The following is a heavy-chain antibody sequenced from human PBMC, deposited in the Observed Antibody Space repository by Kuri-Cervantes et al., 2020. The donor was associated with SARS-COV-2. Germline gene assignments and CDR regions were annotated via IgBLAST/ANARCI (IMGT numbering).Heavy chain of an antibody. CDR1: GYTFTSYG. Sequence: ASVKVSCKASGYTFTSYGISWVRQAPGQGLEWMGWISAYNGNTNYAQKLQGRVTMTTDTSTSTAYMELRSLRSDDTAVYYCKMVAARYYFDYWGQGTLVPSPQ. CDR3: KMVAARYYFDY. J-gene: IGHJ4*02. D-gene: IGHD2-15*01. V-gene: IGHV1-18*01. CDR2: ISAYNGNT.